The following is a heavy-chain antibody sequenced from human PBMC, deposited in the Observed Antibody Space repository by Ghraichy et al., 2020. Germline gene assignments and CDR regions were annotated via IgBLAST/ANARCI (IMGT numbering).Heavy chain of an antibody. J-gene: IGHJ5*02. CDR3: ARLREGYCSSISCYNKWFDP. D-gene: IGHD2-2*02. V-gene: IGHV4-59*01. Sequence: SETLSLTCTVSGGSITSYYWSWIRQPPGKGLEWIGYVSYSGSTNYNPSLKSRVTMSVDTSKNQFSLKLSSVTAADTAVYYCARLREGYCSSISCYNKWFDPWGQGTLVTVSS. CDR1: GGSITSYY. CDR2: VSYSGST.